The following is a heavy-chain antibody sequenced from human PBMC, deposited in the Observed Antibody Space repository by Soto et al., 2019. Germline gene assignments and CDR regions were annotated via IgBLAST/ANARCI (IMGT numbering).Heavy chain of an antibody. D-gene: IGHD1-20*01. CDR2: IYHSGST. CDR3: ARDRYNWNQQTNWFDP. V-gene: IGHV4-4*02. J-gene: IGHJ5*02. Sequence: PSCSLALTCAVSGGSVSISNLWSWVRQPPGKGLEWIGEIYHSGSTNYNPSLKSRVTISVDKSKNQFSLKLSSVTAADTAVYYCARDRYNWNQQTNWFDPWGQGTLVTVSS. CDR1: GGSVSISNL.